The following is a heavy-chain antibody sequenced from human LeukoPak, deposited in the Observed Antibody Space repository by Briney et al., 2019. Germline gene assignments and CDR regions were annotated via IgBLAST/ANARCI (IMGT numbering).Heavy chain of an antibody. CDR2: INPSGGST. CDR3: ARDRGYCSGGSCYLWFDP. V-gene: IGHV1-46*01. CDR1: GYTFTSYY. D-gene: IGHD2-15*01. Sequence: ASVKVSCKASGYTFTSYYMHWVRQAPGQGLEWMGIINPSGGSTSYAQKFQGRVTMTRDTSTSTAYMELRSLRSDDTAVYYCARDRGYCSGGSCYLWFDPWGQGTLVTVSS. J-gene: IGHJ5*02.